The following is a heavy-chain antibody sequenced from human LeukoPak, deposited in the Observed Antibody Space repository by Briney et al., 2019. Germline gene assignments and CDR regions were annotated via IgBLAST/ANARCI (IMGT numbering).Heavy chain of an antibody. D-gene: IGHD4-23*01. J-gene: IGHJ4*02. V-gene: IGHV4-30-4*01. CDR2: IYYSGTT. CDR3: AGDLGAGGNSALDY. Sequence: SQTLSLTCTVSGGSISSADYYWSWIRQPPGKGLEWIGYIYYSGTTFYNPSLKSRVTISVDTSKNRFSLKLSSVTAADTAVYYCAGDLGAGGNSALDYWGQGTLVTVSS. CDR1: GGSISSADYY.